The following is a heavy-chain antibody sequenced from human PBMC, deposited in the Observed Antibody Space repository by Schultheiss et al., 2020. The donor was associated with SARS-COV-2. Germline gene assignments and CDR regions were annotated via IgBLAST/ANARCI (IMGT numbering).Heavy chain of an antibody. J-gene: IGHJ6*03. Sequence: SETLSLTCTVSGGSISSSSYYWGWIRQPPGKGLEWIGYIYYSGSTNYNPSLKSRVTISVDTSKNQFSLKLSSVTAADTAVYYCARNKGDKRYSGYDNYYYYMDVWGKGTTVTVSS. CDR1: GGSISSSSYY. CDR2: IYYSGST. D-gene: IGHD5-12*01. CDR3: ARNKGDKRYSGYDNYYYYMDV. V-gene: IGHV4-39*07.